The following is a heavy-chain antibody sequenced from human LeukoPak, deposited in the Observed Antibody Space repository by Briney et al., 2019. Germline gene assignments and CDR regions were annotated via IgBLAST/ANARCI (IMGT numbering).Heavy chain of an antibody. CDR2: IKQDGSET. V-gene: IGHV3-7*05. CDR3: ANALGAHYLDC. J-gene: IGHJ4*02. CDR1: RFTFSNYW. D-gene: IGHD1-26*01. Sequence: GGSLRLSCASSRFTFSNYWMIWLRPAPGKGLEWVVNIKQDGSETYYVDCVRGRFSISKDNAKNSLYLQMNSLRAEDTAVYYCANALGAHYLDCLVQGTLVTVSS.